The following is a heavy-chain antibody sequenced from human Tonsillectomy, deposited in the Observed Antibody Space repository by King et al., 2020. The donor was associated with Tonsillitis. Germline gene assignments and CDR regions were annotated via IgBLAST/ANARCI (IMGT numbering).Heavy chain of an antibody. D-gene: IGHD2-2*01. Sequence: VQLVQSGAEVKKPGASVKVSCKASGYTFTRYGINWVRQAPGQGLEWMGWISPHNGNTNYAQKLQDRVTMTTDTSTSTAYMELRSLGSDDTAVYYCARDPRHCSSTSCYGKFYYYYYMDVWGKGTTVTVSS. CDR3: ARDPRHCSSTSCYGKFYYYYYMDV. J-gene: IGHJ6*03. CDR1: GYTFTRYG. V-gene: IGHV1-18*01. CDR2: ISPHNGNT.